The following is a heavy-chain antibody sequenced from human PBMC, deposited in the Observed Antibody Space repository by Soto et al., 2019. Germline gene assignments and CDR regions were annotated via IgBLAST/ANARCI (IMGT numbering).Heavy chain of an antibody. Sequence: SETLSLTCTVSGGSISSYYWSWIRQPPGKGLEWIGYIYYSGSTNYNPSLKSRVTISVDTSKNQFSLKLSSVTAADTAVYYCARLYYYGSGKGFDPWGQGTLVTVSS. CDR3: ARLYYYGSGKGFDP. CDR2: IYYSGST. D-gene: IGHD3-10*01. V-gene: IGHV4-59*08. CDR1: GGSISSYY. J-gene: IGHJ5*02.